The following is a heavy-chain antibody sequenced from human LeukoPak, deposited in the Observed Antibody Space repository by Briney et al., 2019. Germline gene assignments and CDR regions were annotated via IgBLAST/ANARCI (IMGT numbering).Heavy chain of an antibody. Sequence: GRSLRLSWAPAGFTFDDYAMHWVRHPPGKGLEWVSGISWNSGSIGYADSVKGRFTISRDNAKNSLYLQMNSLRAEDMALYYCAKDRGYCSSTSCPFDAFDIWGQGTMVTVSS. V-gene: IGHV3-9*03. CDR1: GFTFDDYA. CDR3: AKDRGYCSSTSCPFDAFDI. D-gene: IGHD2-2*01. CDR2: ISWNSGSI. J-gene: IGHJ3*02.